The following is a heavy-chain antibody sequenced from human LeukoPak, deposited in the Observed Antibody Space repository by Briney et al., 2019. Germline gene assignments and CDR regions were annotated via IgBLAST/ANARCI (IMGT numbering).Heavy chain of an antibody. CDR1: GYTFTNYW. CDR2: IYPRDSDT. V-gene: IGHV5-51*01. J-gene: IGHJ3*02. CDR3: ARKFCSSTTRYVAFDM. D-gene: IGHD2-2*01. Sequence: GESLKISCKGSGYTFTNYWIGWVRQMPGKGLEYMGIIYPRDSDTRYSPSFEGQVTISADKSISTAYLQWSSLKASDTAMYFCARKFCSSTTRYVAFDMWGQGTMATVSS.